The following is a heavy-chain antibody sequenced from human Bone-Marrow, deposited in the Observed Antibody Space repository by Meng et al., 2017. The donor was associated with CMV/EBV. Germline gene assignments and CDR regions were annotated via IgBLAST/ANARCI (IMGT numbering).Heavy chain of an antibody. Sequence: GGSLRLSCVASGHTFGSYALNWVRQAPGKGLEWVSAISGSGGSTFYAGSVKGRFTISRDNSNNTLYLQMNSLRAEDTAVYYCARDSRYCSSTSCPRFDYWGQGTLVTVSS. CDR2: ISGSGGST. J-gene: IGHJ4*02. V-gene: IGHV3-23*01. D-gene: IGHD2-2*01. CDR1: GHTFGSYA. CDR3: ARDSRYCSSTSCPRFDY.